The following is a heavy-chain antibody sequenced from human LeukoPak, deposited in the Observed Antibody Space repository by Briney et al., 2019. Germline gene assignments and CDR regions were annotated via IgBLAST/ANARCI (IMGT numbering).Heavy chain of an antibody. D-gene: IGHD6-19*01. Sequence: SETLSLTCTVSGGSISRYYWSWIRQPPGKGLEWIGHIYYSGSTNYNPSLKSRVTISVDTSKNQFSLTLTSVTAADTAVYYCARLVKGYSSAWFPSNFDYWGPGTLVTVSS. J-gene: IGHJ4*02. V-gene: IGHV4-59*08. CDR1: GGSISRYY. CDR3: ARLVKGYSSAWFPSNFDY. CDR2: IYYSGST.